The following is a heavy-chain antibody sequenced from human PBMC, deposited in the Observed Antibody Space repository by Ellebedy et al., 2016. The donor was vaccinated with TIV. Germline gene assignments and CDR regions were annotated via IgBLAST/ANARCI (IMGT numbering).Heavy chain of an antibody. D-gene: IGHD3-10*01. J-gene: IGHJ4*02. CDR3: ARSLGAFDY. Sequence: SETLSLXCTVSGGSISSYYWSWIRQPPGKGLEWIGFIYYSGSTNYNPSLKSRVTISVDTSKNQFSLKLSSVTAADTAVYYCARSLGAFDYWGQGTLVTVSS. CDR1: GGSISSYY. CDR2: IYYSGST. V-gene: IGHV4-59*01.